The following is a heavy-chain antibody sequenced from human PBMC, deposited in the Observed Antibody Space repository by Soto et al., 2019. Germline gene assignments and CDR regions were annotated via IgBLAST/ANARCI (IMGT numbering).Heavy chain of an antibody. V-gene: IGHV3-7*01. D-gene: IGHD3-9*01. CDR2: IKQEGSEK. CDR1: GFTFSSYW. J-gene: IGHJ4*02. Sequence: ESGGGLVQPGGSLRLSCAASGFTFSSYWVSWVRQAPGKGLEWVANIKQEGSEKYYVDSVKGRFTISRDNAKNSLYLQMNSLRAEDTAVYYCARVLTGAFDYWGQGTLVTVSS. CDR3: ARVLTGAFDY.